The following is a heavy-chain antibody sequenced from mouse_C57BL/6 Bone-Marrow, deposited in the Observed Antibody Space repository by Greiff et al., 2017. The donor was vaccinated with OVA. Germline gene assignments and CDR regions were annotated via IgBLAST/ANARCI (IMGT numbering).Heavy chain of an antibody. V-gene: IGHV14-4*01. CDR3: TTYRY. CDR2: IDPESGDT. J-gene: IGHJ2*01. Sequence: VQLKESGAELVRPGASVKLSCTASGFNIKDDYMHWVKERPEQGLEWIGWIDPESGDTEYASKFQGKATITADTSSKTVYLHLSSLTSEDTAVYYCTTYRYWGQGTTLTVSS. CDR1: GFNIKDDY.